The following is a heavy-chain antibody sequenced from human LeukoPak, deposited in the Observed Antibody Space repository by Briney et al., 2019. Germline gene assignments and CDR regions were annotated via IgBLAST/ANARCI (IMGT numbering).Heavy chain of an antibody. CDR1: GFTFSSQG. J-gene: IGHJ6*02. Sequence: GRSLRLSCAASGFTFSSQGMHWGRQAPGKGLEWVAVISYDGSNKYADSVKGRFTISRDNSKNTVYLQMNSLRAEDSAVYYCAKGLGYYDSGETYYYGMDVWGQGTTVTVSS. CDR3: AKGLGYYDSGETYYYGMDV. CDR2: ISYDGSNK. V-gene: IGHV3-30*18. D-gene: IGHD3-10*01.